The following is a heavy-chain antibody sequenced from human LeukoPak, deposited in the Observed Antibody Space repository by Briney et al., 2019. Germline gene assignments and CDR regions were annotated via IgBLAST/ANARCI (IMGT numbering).Heavy chain of an antibody. V-gene: IGHV3-53*01. D-gene: IGHD3-10*01. CDR1: GFTVSSTH. J-gene: IGHJ1*01. CDR2: IYSGGST. Sequence: GGSLRLSCVASGFTVSSTHMSWVRQAPGKGLEWVSVIYSGGSTYYADSVKGRFTISRDTFKNTLYLQMNSLRVEDTATYYCASGPRGRGYFQHWGQGTLVTISS. CDR3: ASGPRGRGYFQH.